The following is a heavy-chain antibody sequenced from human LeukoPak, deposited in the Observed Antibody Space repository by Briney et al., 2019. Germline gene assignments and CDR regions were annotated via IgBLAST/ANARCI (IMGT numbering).Heavy chain of an antibody. CDR1: GGSFSGYY. Sequence: SETLSLTCAVYGGSFSGYYWSWIRQPPGKGLGWVGEINPRGSTKNNPYLKSRALISVATSKNPFILRVSSVTAADTALYYCARGDTTYCYSSWGQGTLVTVSS. J-gene: IGHJ4*02. D-gene: IGHD2-15*01. V-gene: IGHV4-34*04. CDR2: INPRGST. CDR3: ARGDTTYCYSS.